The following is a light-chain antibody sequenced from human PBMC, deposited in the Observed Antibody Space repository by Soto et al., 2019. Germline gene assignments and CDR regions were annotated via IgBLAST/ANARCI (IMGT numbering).Light chain of an antibody. CDR2: AAS. J-gene: IGKJ1*01. CDR3: HQYGSSPRT. V-gene: IGKV3-20*01. CDR1: QSFGNTY. Sequence: EIVLTQSPGPLSLSPGEGATLSCRASQSFGNTYLAWYQQKPGQSPRILIYAASSRATGIPDRFSGSGSGTDFTLTISRLEPEDFAVYYCHQYGSSPRTFGQGTKVEIK.